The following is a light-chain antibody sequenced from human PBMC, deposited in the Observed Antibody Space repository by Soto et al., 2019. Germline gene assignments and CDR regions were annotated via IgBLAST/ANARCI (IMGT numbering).Light chain of an antibody. V-gene: IGKV3-20*01. CDR1: QSVSSF. CDR3: QQYGSSPIT. CDR2: GAS. J-gene: IGKJ5*01. Sequence: EIELTQSPATLSLSPGERATLSCRASQSVSSFLVWYQQKPGQAPRLLIYGASSRATGIPDRFSGSGSGTDFTLTISRLEPEDFAVYYCQQYGSSPITFGQGTRLEI.